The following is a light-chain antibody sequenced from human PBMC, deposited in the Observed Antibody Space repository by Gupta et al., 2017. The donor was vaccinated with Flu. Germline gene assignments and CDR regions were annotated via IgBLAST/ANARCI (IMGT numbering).Light chain of an antibody. V-gene: IGLV1-44*01. CDR2: TNY. Sequence: QSVLTQPPSASGTPGQRVTISCSGSSSNIGSITVNWYQQLPGTAPKLLIYTNYQRPSGVPDRFSGSKSGTSASLAISGLQSEDEADYYCAAWDDSLNGRYVFGTGTKVTVL. CDR1: SSNIGSIT. J-gene: IGLJ1*01. CDR3: AAWDDSLNGRYV.